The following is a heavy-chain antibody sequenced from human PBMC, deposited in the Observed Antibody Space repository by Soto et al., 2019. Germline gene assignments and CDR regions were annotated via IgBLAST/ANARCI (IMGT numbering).Heavy chain of an antibody. CDR1: GGFVSSSSYS. J-gene: IGHJ4*02. Sequence: SETLSLTCSVSGGFVSSSSYSWGWIRQSPGKGLEWIGTIYSSENTYYNPSLLSRVTISVDTSKNEFSLRLSSVTAADTAVYYCARSQTTVTSYDYWGQGTLVTVS. D-gene: IGHD4-17*01. CDR2: IYSSENT. CDR3: ARSQTTVTSYDY. V-gene: IGHV4-39*07.